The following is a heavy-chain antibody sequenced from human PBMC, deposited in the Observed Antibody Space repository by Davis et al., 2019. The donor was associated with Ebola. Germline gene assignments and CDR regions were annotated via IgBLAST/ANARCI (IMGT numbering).Heavy chain of an antibody. CDR2: IHYLGNT. V-gene: IGHV4-59*12. J-gene: IGHJ4*02. D-gene: IGHD3-9*01. CDR1: GGSINNYF. Sequence: MPSETLSLTCTVSGGSINNYFWSWLRQPPGQGLEWIGNIHYLGNTNYNPSLKSRVTMSVDTSKNQFSLKLSSVTAADTAVYYCARSHSDWLLPFDYWGQGTLATVSS. CDR3: ARSHSDWLLPFDY.